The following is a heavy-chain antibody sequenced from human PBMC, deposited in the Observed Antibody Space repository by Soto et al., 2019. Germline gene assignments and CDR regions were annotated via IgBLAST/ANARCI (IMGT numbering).Heavy chain of an antibody. Sequence: SVKVSCKSSGYNFTDYFIDWLRQAPGQAPEWMGRINPRRGGTNYAHRFQGRVTMPRDTSITTAYLELRMLTTDNTATYYCGKSYVGSGLLSHWFDPWGQGTPVAVS. CDR2: INPRRGGT. CDR3: GKSYVGSGLLSHWFDP. CDR1: GYNFTDYF. V-gene: IGHV1-2*06. J-gene: IGHJ5*02. D-gene: IGHD3-22*01.